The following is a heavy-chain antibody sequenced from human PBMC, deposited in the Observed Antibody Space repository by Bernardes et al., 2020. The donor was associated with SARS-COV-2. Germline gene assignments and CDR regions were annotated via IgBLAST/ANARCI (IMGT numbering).Heavy chain of an antibody. J-gene: IGHJ4*02. Sequence: SETLSLTCAVYGGSFSGYYWSWIRQPPGKGLEWIGEINHSGSTNYNPSLKSRVTISVDTSKNQFSLKLSSVTAADTAVYYCARGYSRPRRWIDYWGQGTLVTVSS. CDR3: ARGYSRPRRWIDY. CDR2: INHSGST. CDR1: GGSFSGYY. D-gene: IGHD6-13*01. V-gene: IGHV4-34*01.